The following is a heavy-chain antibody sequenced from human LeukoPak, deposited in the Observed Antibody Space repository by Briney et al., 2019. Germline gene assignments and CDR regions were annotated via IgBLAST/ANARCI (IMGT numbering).Heavy chain of an antibody. Sequence: GGSLRLSCAASGFIFSSYSMNWVRQAPGKGREGVAYISTSSSIIYYSDSAKGRFTISRDNAKNSLYLQMNSPRVEDTAVYYCARRQGRRGIVGTTILKGAFDIWGQGTRVTVSS. D-gene: IGHD1-26*01. J-gene: IGHJ3*02. CDR1: GFIFSSYS. CDR2: ISTSSSII. CDR3: ARRQGRRGIVGTTILKGAFDI. V-gene: IGHV3-48*01.